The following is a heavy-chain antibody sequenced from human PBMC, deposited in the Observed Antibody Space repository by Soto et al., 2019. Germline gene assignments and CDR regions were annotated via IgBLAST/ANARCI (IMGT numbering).Heavy chain of an antibody. CDR1: GFTFSSYA. CDR2: ISYDGSNK. Sequence: QVQLVESGGGVVQPGRSLRLSCAASGFTFSSYAMHWVRQAPGKGLEWVAVISYDGSNKYYADSVKGRFTISRDNSKNTLYLQMNSLRAEDTAVYYCARDLFMDVWGQGTTVTVSS. V-gene: IGHV3-30-3*01. CDR3: ARDLFMDV. J-gene: IGHJ6*02.